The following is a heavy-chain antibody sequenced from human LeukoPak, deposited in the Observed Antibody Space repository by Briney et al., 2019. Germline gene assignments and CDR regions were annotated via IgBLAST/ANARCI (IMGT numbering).Heavy chain of an antibody. Sequence: PSETLSLNCTVSGGSISSYYWSWIRQPPGKGLKWIGYIYYSGSTNYNPSLKSRVTISVDTSKNQFSLKLSSVTAADTAVYYCARDLGLGNFDYWGQGTLVTVSS. CDR2: IYYSGST. J-gene: IGHJ4*02. CDR1: GGSISSYY. V-gene: IGHV4-59*01. CDR3: ARDLGLGNFDY. D-gene: IGHD7-27*01.